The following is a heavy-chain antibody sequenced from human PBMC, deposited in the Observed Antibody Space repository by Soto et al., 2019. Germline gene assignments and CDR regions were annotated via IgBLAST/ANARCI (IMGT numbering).Heavy chain of an antibody. Sequence: GGSVRLSCAASVLTVSGNYMSWVRQAPGKGLEWVSVIYSGGSPYYADSVKGRFTISRDNSKNTLYLQMNSLRAEDSAVYYCAKPRLESRGLSVRDSDFDYWGQGTLVTVSS. CDR1: VLTVSGNY. CDR3: AKPRLESRGLSVRDSDFDY. V-gene: IGHV3-53*01. CDR2: IYSGGSP. J-gene: IGHJ4*02. D-gene: IGHD2-21*02.